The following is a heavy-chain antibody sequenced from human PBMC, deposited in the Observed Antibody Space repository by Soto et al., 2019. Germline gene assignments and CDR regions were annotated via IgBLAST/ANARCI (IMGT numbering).Heavy chain of an antibody. J-gene: IGHJ5*02. Sequence: PSETLSLTCAVYGGSFSGYYWSWVRQPPGKGLEWIGEIKHSGSTNYNPSLKSRVTISLDTSKNQFSLKLSSVTAADTAVYYCARGRWGYYYGSGSYPCWFDPWGQGTLVTVSS. D-gene: IGHD3-10*01. CDR3: ARGRWGYYYGSGSYPCWFDP. CDR2: IKHSGST. V-gene: IGHV4-34*01. CDR1: GGSFSGYY.